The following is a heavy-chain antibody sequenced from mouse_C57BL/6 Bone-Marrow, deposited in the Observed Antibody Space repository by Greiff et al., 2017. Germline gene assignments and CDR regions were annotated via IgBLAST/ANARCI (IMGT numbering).Heavy chain of an antibody. CDR1: GYTFTSYW. Sequence: VQLQQSGAELAKPGASVKLSCKASGYTFTSYWMHWVKQRPGQGLEWIGYINPSSGYTKYNQKFKDKATLTAEKSSSPAYMQLSSLTYEDSAVYYCAMAAYWGQGTLVTVSA. CDR2: INPSSGYT. J-gene: IGHJ3*01. V-gene: IGHV1-7*01. CDR3: AMAAY.